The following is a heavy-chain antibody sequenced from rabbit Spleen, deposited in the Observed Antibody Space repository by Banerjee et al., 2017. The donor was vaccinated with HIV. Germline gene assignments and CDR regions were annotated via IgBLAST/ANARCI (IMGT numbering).Heavy chain of an antibody. J-gene: IGHJ4*01. D-gene: IGHD1-1*01. V-gene: IGHV1S7*01. CDR2: IDPFFGTT. CDR3: ARDPAYSVDGGGSYIPYL. Sequence: QLKESGGGLVQPGGSLKLSCEGSGFDFSSYYMSWVRQAPGKGLEWIGYIDPFFGTTYYASWVNGRFTISSHNAQNTLYLQLNSLTVADTATYFCARDPAYSVDGGGSYIPYLWGPGTLVTVS. CDR1: GFDFSSYY.